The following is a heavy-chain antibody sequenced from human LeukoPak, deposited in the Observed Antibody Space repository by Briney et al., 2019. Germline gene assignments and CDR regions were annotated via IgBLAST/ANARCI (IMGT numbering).Heavy chain of an antibody. J-gene: IGHJ4*02. CDR1: GYTFTSYG. D-gene: IGHD6-13*01. Sequence: GASVKVSCKASGYTFTSYGISWVRQAPGQGLEWMGWISAYNGNTNYAQKLQGRVTMTTDTPTSTAYMELRSLRSDDTAVYYCARGKWSSSWSLREQFDYWGQGTLVTVSS. V-gene: IGHV1-18*01. CDR3: ARGKWSSSWSLREQFDY. CDR2: ISAYNGNT.